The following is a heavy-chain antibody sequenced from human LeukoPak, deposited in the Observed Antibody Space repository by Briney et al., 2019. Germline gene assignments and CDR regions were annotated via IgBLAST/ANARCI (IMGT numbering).Heavy chain of an antibody. CDR2: ITASGIAM. D-gene: IGHD1-26*01. CDR3: ASSGSYRFDY. J-gene: IGHJ4*02. Sequence: PGGSLRLSCAASGFTFSSYSMNWVRQAPGKGLEWVSHITASGIAMFYADSVKGRFTISRDNAKNSLYLQMNSLRDEDTAVYYCASSGSYRFDYWGQGTLVTASS. V-gene: IGHV3-48*02. CDR1: GFTFSSYS.